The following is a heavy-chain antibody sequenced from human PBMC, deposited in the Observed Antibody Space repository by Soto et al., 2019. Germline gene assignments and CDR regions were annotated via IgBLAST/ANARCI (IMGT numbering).Heavy chain of an antibody. D-gene: IGHD2-21*02. Sequence: TSETLSLTCNVSGGTISRYYGSWIRQPPGKGLEWIGYMYNTGSTVYNPSFKSRVTISVDTSKNQFSLKLNSVTAADTAVYYCARDLWGYCGTDCYPLDVWGQGTTVTVSS. V-gene: IGHV4-59*01. CDR1: GGTISRYY. CDR2: MYNTGST. J-gene: IGHJ6*02. CDR3: ARDLWGYCGTDCYPLDV.